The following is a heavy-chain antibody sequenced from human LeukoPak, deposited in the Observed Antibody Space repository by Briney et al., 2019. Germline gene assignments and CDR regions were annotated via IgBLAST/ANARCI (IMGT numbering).Heavy chain of an antibody. CDR3: ARSDYYDSSGPGDPDADWYFDL. J-gene: IGHJ2*01. CDR1: GGSISSGSYY. CDR2: IYYSGST. D-gene: IGHD3-22*01. V-gene: IGHV4-61*10. Sequence: SETLSLTCTVSGGSISSGSYYWSWIRQPAGKGLEWIGYIYYSGSTNYNPSLKSRVTISVDTSKNQFSLKLSSVTAADTAVYYCARSDYYDSSGPGDPDADWYFDLWGRGTLVTVSS.